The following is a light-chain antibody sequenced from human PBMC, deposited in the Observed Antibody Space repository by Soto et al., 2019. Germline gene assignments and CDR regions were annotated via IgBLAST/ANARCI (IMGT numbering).Light chain of an antibody. CDR3: QQLNSYPWT. V-gene: IGKV1-9*01. CDR2: AAS. Sequence: DILMTQSPSSLSASVGDRVTITCQASQDISNFLNWYRQKPGEAPKLLIYAASTLQSGVPSRFSGSGSGTEFTLTISSLQPEDFATYYCQQLNSYPWTFGQGTKVDIK. CDR1: QDISNF. J-gene: IGKJ1*01.